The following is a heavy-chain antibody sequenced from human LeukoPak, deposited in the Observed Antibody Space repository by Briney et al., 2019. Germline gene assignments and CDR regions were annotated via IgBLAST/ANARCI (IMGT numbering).Heavy chain of an antibody. CDR1: GFTFDDFA. D-gene: IGHD3-22*01. Sequence: GGSLRLSCAASGFTFDDFAMHWVRQAPGKGLEWVSGVSWNSGTIGYADSVRGRFTISRDNAENSLWLQMNSLRAEDSAVYYCARLRRNSDRSGFYYYYDYWGQGTLVTVSS. CDR3: ARLRRNSDRSGFYYYYDY. CDR2: VSWNSGTI. J-gene: IGHJ4*02. V-gene: IGHV3-9*01.